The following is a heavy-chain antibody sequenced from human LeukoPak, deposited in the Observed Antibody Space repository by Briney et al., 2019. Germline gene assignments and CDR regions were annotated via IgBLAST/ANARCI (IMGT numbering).Heavy chain of an antibody. CDR3: ARGNTIFGVTNPKTAYYYYMDV. V-gene: IGHV1-69*13. J-gene: IGHJ6*03. D-gene: IGHD3-3*01. CDR2: IIPIFGTA. Sequence: SVKVSCKASGYTFTSYDINWVRQAPGQGLEWMGGIIPIFGTANYAQKFQGRVTITADESTSTAYMELSSLRSEDTAVYYCARGNTIFGVTNPKTAYYYYMDVWGKGTTVTVSS. CDR1: GYTFTSYD.